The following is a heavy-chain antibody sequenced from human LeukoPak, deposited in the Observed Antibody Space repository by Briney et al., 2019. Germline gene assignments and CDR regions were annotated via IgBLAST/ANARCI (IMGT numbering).Heavy chain of an antibody. J-gene: IGHJ1*01. CDR2: ISSSSSYI. Sequence: GGSLRLSCAASGFTFSSYSMNWVRQAPGKGLEWVSSISSSSSYIYYADSVKGRFTISRDNAKNSLYLQMNSLRAEDTAVHYCARGAFLEYFQHWGQGTLVTVSS. CDR3: ARGAFLEYFQH. V-gene: IGHV3-21*01. D-gene: IGHD2/OR15-2a*01. CDR1: GFTFSSYS.